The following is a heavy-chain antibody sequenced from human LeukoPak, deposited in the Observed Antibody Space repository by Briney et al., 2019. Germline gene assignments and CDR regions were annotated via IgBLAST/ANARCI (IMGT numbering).Heavy chain of an antibody. J-gene: IGHJ4*02. Sequence: SETLSLTCTVSGGSISSGDYYWSWLRQPPGKGLEWIGYIYYSGSTYYNPSLKSRVTISVDTSKNQFSLKLSSVTAADTAVYYCARAPGDYCSSTSCYGGFDYWGQGTLVTVSS. CDR3: ARAPGDYCSSTSCYGGFDY. CDR2: IYYSGST. V-gene: IGHV4-30-4*01. D-gene: IGHD2-2*01. CDR1: GGSISSGDYY.